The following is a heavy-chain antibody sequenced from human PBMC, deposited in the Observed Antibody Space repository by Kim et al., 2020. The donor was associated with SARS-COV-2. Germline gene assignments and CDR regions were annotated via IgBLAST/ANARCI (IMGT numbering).Heavy chain of an antibody. J-gene: IGHJ3*02. CDR1: GGSISSSSYY. V-gene: IGHV4-39*01. Sequence: SETLSLTCTVSGGSISSSSYYWGWIRQPPGKGLEWIGSIYYSGSTYYNPSLKSRVTISVDTSKNQFSLKLSSVTAADTAVYYCARPPSYGSGSYYSSDDAVDIWGQGTMVTVSS. CDR2: IYYSGST. CDR3: ARPPSYGSGSYYSSDDAVDI. D-gene: IGHD3-10*01.